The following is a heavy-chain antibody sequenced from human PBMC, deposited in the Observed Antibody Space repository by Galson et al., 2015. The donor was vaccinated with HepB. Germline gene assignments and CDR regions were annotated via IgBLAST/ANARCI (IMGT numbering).Heavy chain of an antibody. CDR3: TRLGDFSGYSSS. Sequence: SLRLSCAASGFTFSGSAIHWVRQAPGKGLEWVGRIRSKASNYATAYAAALKGRFTISRDDSKNTAYLHMIGLKTEDTAVYYCTRLGDFSGYSSSWGQGTLVTVSS. J-gene: IGHJ4*02. D-gene: IGHD6-19*01. CDR1: GFTFSGSA. V-gene: IGHV3-73*01. CDR2: IRSKASNYAT.